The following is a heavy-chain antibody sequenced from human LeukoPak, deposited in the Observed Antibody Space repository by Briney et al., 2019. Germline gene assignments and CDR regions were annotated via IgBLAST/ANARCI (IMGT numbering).Heavy chain of an antibody. Sequence: SETLSLICTVSGGSISIYYWSWIRQSPGKGLEWIGYMYYSGSTNYNPSLKSRVTISVDTSKNQFSLKLSSVTAADTAVYYCARAPTRITMVRGVILYYYYMDVWGKGTTVTVSS. V-gene: IGHV4-59*01. D-gene: IGHD3-10*01. J-gene: IGHJ6*03. CDR2: MYYSGST. CDR1: GGSISIYY. CDR3: ARAPTRITMVRGVILYYYYMDV.